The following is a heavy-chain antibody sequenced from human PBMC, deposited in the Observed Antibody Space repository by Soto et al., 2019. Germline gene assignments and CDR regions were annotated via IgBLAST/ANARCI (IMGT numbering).Heavy chain of an antibody. CDR2: IEHSGSS. V-gene: IGHV4-31*03. CDR1: GGFISSGDYY. J-gene: IGHJ6*03. CDR3: AREVVPATVDFYYYYIDF. Sequence: QVQLQESGPGLVKPSQTLSLTCTVSGGFISSGDYYWNWIRQLPGKGLEWIGYIEHSGSSFYNPSLKGRVALALDTSKNQFSLKLNSMTAADTAVYYCAREVVPATVDFYYYYIDFWGKGTTVTVSS. D-gene: IGHD2-2*01.